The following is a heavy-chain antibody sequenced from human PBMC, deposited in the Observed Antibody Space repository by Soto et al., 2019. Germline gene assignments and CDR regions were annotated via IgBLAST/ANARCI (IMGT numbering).Heavy chain of an antibody. CDR3: ERLWFGERPPDY. D-gene: IGHD3-10*01. J-gene: IGHJ4*02. Sequence: QLQLQESGPGLVKPSETLSLTCTVSGGSISSSSYYWGWIRQPPGKGLEWIGSLYYRGSTYYNPSLKSRVNISVETSKNQFSLKMSSVTAADTAVYYCERLWFGERPPDYWGQGTLVTVSS. V-gene: IGHV4-39*01. CDR2: LYYRGST. CDR1: GGSISSSSYY.